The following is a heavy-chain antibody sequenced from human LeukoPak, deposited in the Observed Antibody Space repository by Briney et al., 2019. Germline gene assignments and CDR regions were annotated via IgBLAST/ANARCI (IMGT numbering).Heavy chain of an antibody. CDR1: GYTFTSYD. Sequence: ASVKVSCKASGYTFTSYDIHWVRQATGQGLEWVGWMNPNSGNTGYAQKFQGRVIITRNTSISTAYMELSSLRSEDTAVYYCARSDDSSGYTVDYWGQGTLVTVSS. J-gene: IGHJ4*02. CDR2: MNPNSGNT. V-gene: IGHV1-8*01. CDR3: ARSDDSSGYTVDY. D-gene: IGHD3-22*01.